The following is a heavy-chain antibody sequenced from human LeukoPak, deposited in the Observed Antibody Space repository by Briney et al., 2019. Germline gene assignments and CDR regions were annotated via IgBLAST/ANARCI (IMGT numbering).Heavy chain of an antibody. Sequence: PSETLSLTCTVSGGSISSSSYYWGWSRQPPGKGLEWIGSIYYSGSTYYNPSLKSRVTISVDTSKNQFSLKLSSVTAADTAVYYCASDSGYDYYFDYWGQGTLVTVSS. J-gene: IGHJ4*02. CDR1: GGSISSSSYY. CDR2: IYYSGST. D-gene: IGHD5-12*01. CDR3: ASDSGYDYYFDY. V-gene: IGHV4-39*01.